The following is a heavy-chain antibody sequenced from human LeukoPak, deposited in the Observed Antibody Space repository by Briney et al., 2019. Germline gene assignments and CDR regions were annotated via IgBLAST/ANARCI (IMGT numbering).Heavy chain of an antibody. D-gene: IGHD6-19*01. J-gene: IGHJ4*02. Sequence: ASVNVSCKASGYTFTSYGISWVRQAPGQGLEWMGWISAYNGNTNYAQKLQGRVTMTTDTSTSTAYMELRSLRSDDTAVYYCAKGEAVAGTNWGIDYWGQGTLVTVSS. CDR3: AKGEAVAGTNWGIDY. V-gene: IGHV1-18*01. CDR2: ISAYNGNT. CDR1: GYTFTSYG.